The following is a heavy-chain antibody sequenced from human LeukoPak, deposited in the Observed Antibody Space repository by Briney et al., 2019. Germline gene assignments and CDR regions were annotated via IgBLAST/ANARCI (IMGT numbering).Heavy chain of an antibody. Sequence: SETLSLTCAVYGGFFSGYYWSWIRQPPGKGLEWIGEINHSGSTNYNPSLKSRVTISVDTSKNQFSLKLSSVTAADTAVYYCARVRGVSGPWGQGTLVTVSS. V-gene: IGHV4-34*01. J-gene: IGHJ4*02. CDR1: GGFFSGYY. CDR2: INHSGST. D-gene: IGHD3-10*01. CDR3: ARVRGVSGP.